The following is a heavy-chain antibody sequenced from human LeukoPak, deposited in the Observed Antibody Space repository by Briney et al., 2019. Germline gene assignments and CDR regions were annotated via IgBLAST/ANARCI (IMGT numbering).Heavy chain of an antibody. CDR1: GYSISSGYY. CDR3: ARTYSSGPFDD. V-gene: IGHV4-38-2*01. CDR2: IYHSGST. J-gene: IGHJ4*02. Sequence: SETLSLTCAVSGYSISSGYYWGWIRQPPGKGLEWIGSIYHSGSTYYNPSLKSRVTISVDTSKNQFSLKLSSVTAADTAVYYCARTYSSGPFDDWGQGTLVTVSS. D-gene: IGHD3-22*01.